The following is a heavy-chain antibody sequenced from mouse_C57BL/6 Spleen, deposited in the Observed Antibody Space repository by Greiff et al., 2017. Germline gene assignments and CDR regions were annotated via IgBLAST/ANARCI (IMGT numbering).Heavy chain of an antibody. Sequence: EVHLVESGGGLVKPGGSLKLSCAASGFTFSDYGMHWVRQAPEKGLEWVAYISSGSSTIYYADTVKGRFTISRDNAKNTLFLQMTSLRSEDTAMYYCARQWYYGSSPYWYFDVWGTGTTVTVSS. CDR3: ARQWYYGSSPYWYFDV. V-gene: IGHV5-17*01. D-gene: IGHD1-1*01. J-gene: IGHJ1*03. CDR1: GFTFSDYG. CDR2: ISSGSSTI.